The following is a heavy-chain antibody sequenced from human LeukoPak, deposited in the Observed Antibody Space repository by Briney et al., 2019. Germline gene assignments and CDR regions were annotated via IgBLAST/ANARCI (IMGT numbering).Heavy chain of an antibody. J-gene: IGHJ3*02. D-gene: IGHD2-2*01. V-gene: IGHV4-39*01. CDR3: ARHRLGYCSSTSCYLEDAFDI. CDR1: GGSISSSSYY. CDR2: IYYSGST. Sequence: SETLSLTCTVSGGSISSSSYYWGWIRQPPGKGLEWIGSIYYSGSTYYNPSLKSRVTISVDTSKNQFSLKLSSVTAADTAVYYCARHRLGYCSSTSCYLEDAFDIWGQGTMVTVSS.